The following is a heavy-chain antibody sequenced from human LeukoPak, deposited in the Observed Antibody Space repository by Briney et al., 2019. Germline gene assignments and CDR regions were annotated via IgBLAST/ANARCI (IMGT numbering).Heavy chain of an antibody. D-gene: IGHD2-8*01. CDR3: AKGGSSLRLMQR. J-gene: IGHJ4*02. V-gene: IGHV3-33*03. CDR2: IWYDGSNK. CDR1: GFTFRSYN. Sequence: PGRSLRLSCTASGFTFRSYNMHWVRQAPGKGLEWVAVIWYDGSNKYYADSVKGRFTISRDNSKNSLYLQMNSLRTEDTALYYCAKGGSSLRLMQRWGQGTLVTVSS.